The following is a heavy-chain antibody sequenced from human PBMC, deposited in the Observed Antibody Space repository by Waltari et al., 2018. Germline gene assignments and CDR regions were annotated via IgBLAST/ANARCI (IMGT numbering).Heavy chain of an antibody. J-gene: IGHJ2*01. CDR1: GGPFRSYA. V-gene: IGHV1-69*01. Sequence: QVQLVQSGAGVQKPGSSVKVSCKASGGPFRSYAISWVRQSPGPGLEWMGGIIQIVGTANYGQKCQGRVTITADESTSAAYMEQSSLRSEDTAVYYCAGRTVAGTTSDWYVDLWGRGTLVTVSS. CDR3: AGRTVAGTTSDWYVDL. D-gene: IGHD6-19*01. CDR2: IIQIVGTA.